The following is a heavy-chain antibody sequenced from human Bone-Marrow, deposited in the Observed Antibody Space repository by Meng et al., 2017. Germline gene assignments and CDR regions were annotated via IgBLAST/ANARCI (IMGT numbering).Heavy chain of an antibody. Sequence: QVQLQQSGPGLVRRSRPLSLTCAIPGDSVSSNSAAWNWIRQSPSRGLEWLGRTYYKSKWSNNYAVSVKSRITINPDTSKNQSSLQLNSVTPEDTAVYYCASSIDYGDYYFDFWGQGTLVTVSS. D-gene: IGHD4-17*01. CDR1: GDSVSSNSAA. CDR2: TYYKSKWSN. V-gene: IGHV6-1*01. J-gene: IGHJ4*02. CDR3: ASSIDYGDYYFDF.